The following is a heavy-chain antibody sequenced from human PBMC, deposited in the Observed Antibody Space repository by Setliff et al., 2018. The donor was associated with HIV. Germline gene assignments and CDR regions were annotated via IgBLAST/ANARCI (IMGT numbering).Heavy chain of an antibody. Sequence: ASVKVSSKASGYTFTSYGISWVRQAPGQGLEWMGWISAYNGNTNYAQKLQGRVTMTTDTSTSTAYMELRSLRSDDTAVYYCARDQRITMIVVVTDAFDIWGQGTMVTVSS. CDR3: ARDQRITMIVVVTDAFDI. D-gene: IGHD3-22*01. CDR1: GYTFTSYG. V-gene: IGHV1-18*01. CDR2: ISAYNGNT. J-gene: IGHJ3*02.